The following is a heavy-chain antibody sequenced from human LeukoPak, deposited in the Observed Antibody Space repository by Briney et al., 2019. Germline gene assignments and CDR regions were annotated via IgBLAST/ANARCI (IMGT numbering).Heavy chain of an antibody. V-gene: IGHV3-30*18. CDR1: GFTFSSYG. J-gene: IGHJ4*02. CDR2: ISYDGSNK. CDR3: AKDSSGWYAFDY. D-gene: IGHD6-19*01. Sequence: TGGSLRLSCAASGFTFSSYGMHWVRQAPGKGLEWVAVISYDGSNKYYADSVKGRFTISRDNSKNTLYLQMNSLRAEDTAVYYCAKDSSGWYAFDYWGQGTLVTVSS.